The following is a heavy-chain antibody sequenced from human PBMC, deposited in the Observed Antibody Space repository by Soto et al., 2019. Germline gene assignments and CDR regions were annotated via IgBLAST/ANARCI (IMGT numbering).Heavy chain of an antibody. CDR1: GFTFSSYA. D-gene: IGHD3-22*01. Sequence: PGGSLRLSCAASGFTFSSYAMSWVRQAPGKGLEWVSAISGSGGSTYYADSVKGRFTISRDNSKNTLYLQMNSLRAEDTAVYYCAKELYYYDSSGYYLGKGPRLYYFDYWGQGTLVTVSS. V-gene: IGHV3-23*01. CDR3: AKELYYYDSSGYYLGKGPRLYYFDY. J-gene: IGHJ4*02. CDR2: ISGSGGST.